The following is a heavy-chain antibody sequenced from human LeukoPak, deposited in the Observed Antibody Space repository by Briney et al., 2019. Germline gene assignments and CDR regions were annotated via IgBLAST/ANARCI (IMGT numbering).Heavy chain of an antibody. Sequence: GGSLRLSCAASGFTFKNYAMNWVRQSPGQGLEWVSTISGDAVTSWYADSVKGRFTVSRDNSKNIVFLQMNNLRAEDTAVYYCARIAAALGWFDPWGQGTLVTVSS. CDR3: ARIAAALGWFDP. D-gene: IGHD6-13*01. V-gene: IGHV3-23*01. J-gene: IGHJ5*02. CDR1: GFTFKNYA. CDR2: ISGDAVTS.